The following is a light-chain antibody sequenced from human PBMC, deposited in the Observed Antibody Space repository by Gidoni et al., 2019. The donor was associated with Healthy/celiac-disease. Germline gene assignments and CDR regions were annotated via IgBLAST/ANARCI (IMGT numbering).Light chain of an antibody. CDR2: KAS. V-gene: IGKV1-5*03. Sequence: DIQMTQSPSTLSAPVGDRVTITCRASPSISSWLAWYQQKPGKAPKLLIYKASSLESGVPSRFSGSGSGTEFTLTISSLQPDDFATYYCQQYNSYSTFGQGTKVEIK. CDR1: PSISSW. CDR3: QQYNSYST. J-gene: IGKJ1*01.